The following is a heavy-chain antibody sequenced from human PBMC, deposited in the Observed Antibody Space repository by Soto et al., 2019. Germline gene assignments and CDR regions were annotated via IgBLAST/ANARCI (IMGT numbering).Heavy chain of an antibody. CDR2: INHSGST. J-gene: IGHJ6*02. CDR3: ARGIMTRYYYYGMDV. Sequence: SETLSLTCAVYGGSFSGYYWSWIRQPPGKGLEWIGEINHSGSTNYNPSLKSRVTISVDTSKNQFSLKLSSVTAADTAVYYCARGIMTRYYYYGMDVWGQGAQVT. D-gene: IGHD2-21*02. V-gene: IGHV4-34*01. CDR1: GGSFSGYY.